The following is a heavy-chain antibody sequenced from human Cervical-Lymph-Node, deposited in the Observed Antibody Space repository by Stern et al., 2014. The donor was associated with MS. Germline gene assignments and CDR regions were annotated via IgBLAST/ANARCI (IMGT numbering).Heavy chain of an antibody. Sequence: QVQLQQWGAGLLRPSETLSLTCAVHCASFSDNYWSWIRQTPGKGLEWIGEINSSGGTHYNPSLMSRATLSVDPSRNQFSLKLSSLTAADTAMYYCARERKVERSARLLVSFDVWGQGTLVTVSS. D-gene: IGHD1-1*01. J-gene: IGHJ3*01. V-gene: IGHV4-34*01. CDR3: ARERKVERSARLLVSFDV. CDR1: CASFSDNY. CDR2: INSSGGT.